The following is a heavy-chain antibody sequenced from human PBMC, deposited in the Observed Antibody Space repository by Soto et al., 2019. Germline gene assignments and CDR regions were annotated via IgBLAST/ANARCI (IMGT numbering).Heavy chain of an antibody. V-gene: IGHV4-30-2*01. CDR3: ARVPDR. CDR1: GVSLSNGGYS. Sequence: ASEPLSLTCAGSGVSLSNGGYSWSWIRQPPGKGLEWIGYIYHSGSTYYNPSLKSRVTISVDRSKNQFSLKLSSVTAADTAVYYCARVPDRWGQGTLVTVSS. CDR2: IYHSGST. D-gene: IGHD2-2*01. J-gene: IGHJ5*02.